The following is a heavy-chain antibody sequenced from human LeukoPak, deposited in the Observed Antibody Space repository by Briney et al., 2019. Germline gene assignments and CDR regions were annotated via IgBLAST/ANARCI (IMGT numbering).Heavy chain of an antibody. CDR3: ARGYYDFWSGLGL. CDR2: INPSGGST. J-gene: IGHJ6*02. Sequence: ASVKVSCKASGYTFTSYYMHWVRQAPGQGLEWMGIINPSGGSTSYAQKFQGRVTMTRNTSISTAYMELSSLRSEDTAVYYCARGYYDFWSGLGLWGQGTTVTVSS. D-gene: IGHD3-3*01. CDR1: GYTFTSYY. V-gene: IGHV1-46*01.